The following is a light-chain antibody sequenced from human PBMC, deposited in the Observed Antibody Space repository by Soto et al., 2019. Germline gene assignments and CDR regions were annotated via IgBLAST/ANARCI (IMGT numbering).Light chain of an antibody. CDR1: PSFGSTD. CDR3: QYYGTSPYT. V-gene: IGKV3-20*01. Sequence: EIVLTQSPGTLSLSPGERATLACRSSPSFGSTDLAWYQQKLGQAPRLLIYGVSNRATGIPDRFTGSGSGTDFTLNISRLEPEDFAVYYCQYYGTSPYTFGQGTKLEIK. CDR2: GVS. J-gene: IGKJ2*01.